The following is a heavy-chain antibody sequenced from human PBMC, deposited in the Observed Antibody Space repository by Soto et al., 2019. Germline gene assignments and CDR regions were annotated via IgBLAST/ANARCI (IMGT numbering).Heavy chain of an antibody. J-gene: IGHJ4*02. Sequence: EVQLLESGGGLVQPGGSLRLSCAASGFTFSSCAMGWVRQAPGKGLEWVSGISGNGGSTYYADSVKGRFTISRDTSKNTLHLQMDSLGAEDTAIYYCAMVVGDGNDDYDFWGQGTLVTVSS. CDR1: GFTFSSCA. V-gene: IGHV3-23*01. CDR3: AMVVGDGNDDYDF. CDR2: ISGNGGST. D-gene: IGHD3-16*01.